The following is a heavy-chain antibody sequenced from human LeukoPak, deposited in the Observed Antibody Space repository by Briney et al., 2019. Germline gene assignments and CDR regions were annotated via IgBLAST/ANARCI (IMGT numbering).Heavy chain of an antibody. V-gene: IGHV3-30-3*01. CDR2: ISYDGSNK. J-gene: IGHJ3*02. CDR3: ARDPYSSGGDAFDI. CDR1: GFTFSSYA. Sequence: GRSLRLSCAASGFTFSSYAMHWVRQAPGKGLEWVAVISYDGSNKYYENSVKSRFTISRNNSKITLYLQMNSLRAEDTAVYYCARDPYSSGGDAFDIWGQGTMVTVSS. D-gene: IGHD6-19*01.